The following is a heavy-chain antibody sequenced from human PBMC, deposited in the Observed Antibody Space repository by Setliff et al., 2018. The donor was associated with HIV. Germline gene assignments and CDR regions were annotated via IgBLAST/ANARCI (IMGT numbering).Heavy chain of an antibody. CDR1: GGSVNDFY. Sequence: SETLSLTCTVSGGSVNDFYCNWIRQPPGKGPEWIGYIHSSGSTIYNPSLKSRITISLDTSKEQFSLELSSATAADTAVYYCATLDHSGGNFLAYWGQGSQVTVPQ. CDR3: ATLDHSGGNFLAY. CDR2: IHSSGST. D-gene: IGHD2-21*02. J-gene: IGHJ4*02. V-gene: IGHV4-4*09.